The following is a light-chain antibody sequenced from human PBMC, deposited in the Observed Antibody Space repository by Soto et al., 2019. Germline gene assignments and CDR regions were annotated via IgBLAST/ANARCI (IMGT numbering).Light chain of an antibody. CDR3: CSYAGSYYV. J-gene: IGLJ1*01. CDR2: DVS. V-gene: IGLV2-11*01. CDR1: SIDVGGYNY. Sequence: QSALTQPRSVSGSPGQSVTISFTGTSIDVGGYNYVSWYQQHPGKAPKLMIYDVSKRPSGVPDRFSGSKSGNTASLTISGLQAEDEADYYCCSYAGSYYVFGTGTKLTVL.